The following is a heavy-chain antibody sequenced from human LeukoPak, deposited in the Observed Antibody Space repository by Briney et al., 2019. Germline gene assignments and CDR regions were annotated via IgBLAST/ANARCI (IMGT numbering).Heavy chain of an antibody. CDR1: GYTFTSYG. D-gene: IGHD6-13*01. CDR2: ISAYNGNT. V-gene: IGHV1-18*01. CDR3: ARADPYSSSWYMGHYYGMDV. J-gene: IGHJ6*02. Sequence: ASVKVSCKASGYTFTSYGISWVRQAPGQGLEWMGWISAYNGNTNYAQKLQGRVTMTTDTSTSTAYMELRSLRFDDTAVYCCARADPYSSSWYMGHYYGMDVWGQGTTVTVSS.